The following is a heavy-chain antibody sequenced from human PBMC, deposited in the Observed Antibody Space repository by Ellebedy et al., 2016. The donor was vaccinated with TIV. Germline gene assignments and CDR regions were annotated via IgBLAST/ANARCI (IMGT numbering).Heavy chain of an antibody. J-gene: IGHJ5*02. CDR3: AREVLFPSKLFDP. Sequence: GSLRLXXIVSGGSISSSSYYWGWIRQPPGKGLEWIGSIYYGGNTDYNPSLKSRVTIFVDTSKNQFSLKLSSVTAADTAVYYCAREVLFPSKLFDPWGQGTLVTASS. V-gene: IGHV4-39*02. CDR1: GGSISSSSYY. D-gene: IGHD2-15*01. CDR2: IYYGGNT.